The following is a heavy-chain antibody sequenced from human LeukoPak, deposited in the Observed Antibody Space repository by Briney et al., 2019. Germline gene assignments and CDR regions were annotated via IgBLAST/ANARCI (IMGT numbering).Heavy chain of an antibody. J-gene: IGHJ4*02. Sequence: ASVKVSCKASGYTFSGYYMQWVRQAPGQGLEWMGWINPNSGGTNYAQKFQGGITLTRDTSISTVYMELRGLNSDDTAVYYCARGRHCSGGSCYLDYWGQGTLLTVSS. CDR1: GYTFSGYY. V-gene: IGHV1-2*02. CDR3: ARGRHCSGGSCYLDY. CDR2: INPNSGGT. D-gene: IGHD2-15*01.